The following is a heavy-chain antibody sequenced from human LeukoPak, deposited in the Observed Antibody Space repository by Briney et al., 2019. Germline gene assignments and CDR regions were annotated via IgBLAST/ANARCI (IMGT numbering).Heavy chain of an antibody. J-gene: IGHJ4*02. CDR3: ARRASSYYFDN. Sequence: PSQTLSLTCAVSGGSISSGGYSWSCIRQPPGKGLECIGYIYHSGSTYYNPSLKSRVTISVDRSKNLFSLNLSSVTAADTAVYYCARRASSYYFDNWSQGTLVTVSS. CDR2: IYHSGST. V-gene: IGHV4-30-2*01. CDR1: GGSISSGGYS.